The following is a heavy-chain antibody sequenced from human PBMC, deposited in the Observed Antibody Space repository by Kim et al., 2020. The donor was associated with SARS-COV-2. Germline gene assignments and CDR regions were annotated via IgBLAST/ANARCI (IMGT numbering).Heavy chain of an antibody. CDR2: IIAIPNIT. CDR1: GYTFNTYP. CDR3: ASGDSPFCSGGSCSYYY. Sequence: SVKVSCKTSGYTFNTYPINWVRQAPGQGLEWMGRIIAIPNITNYAQRFRDRVSIIADKSTYTVYMELTSLKSEDTALYYCASGDSPFCSGGSCSYYY. D-gene: IGHD2-15*01. V-gene: IGHV1-69*02. J-gene: IGHJ6*01.